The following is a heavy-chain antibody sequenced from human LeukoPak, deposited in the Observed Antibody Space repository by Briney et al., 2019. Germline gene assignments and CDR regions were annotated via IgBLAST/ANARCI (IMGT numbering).Heavy chain of an antibody. CDR1: GGSISSYY. J-gene: IGHJ4*02. D-gene: IGHD1-26*01. Sequence: SETLCLTCTVSGGSISSYYWSWIRQPPGKGLEWIGYIYYSGSTNYNPSLKSRVTISVDTSKNQFSLKLSSVTAADTAVYYCARVYSGSFDYWGRGTIVTVSS. V-gene: IGHV4-59*01. CDR2: IYYSGST. CDR3: ARVYSGSFDY.